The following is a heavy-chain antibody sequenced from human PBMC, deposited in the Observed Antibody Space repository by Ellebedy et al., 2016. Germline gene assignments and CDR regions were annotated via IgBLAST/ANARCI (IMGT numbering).Heavy chain of an antibody. CDR3: ARDPPYGDNVFDY. J-gene: IGHJ4*02. Sequence: GESLKISXAASGFTFSRYWMHWVRHAPGKGLVWVSHINSDGSSTSYADSVKGRFTISRDNAKNTLHLQMNSLRAEDTAVYNCARDPPYGDNVFDYWGQGTLVTVSS. V-gene: IGHV3-74*01. CDR2: INSDGSST. CDR1: GFTFSRYW. D-gene: IGHD4-17*01.